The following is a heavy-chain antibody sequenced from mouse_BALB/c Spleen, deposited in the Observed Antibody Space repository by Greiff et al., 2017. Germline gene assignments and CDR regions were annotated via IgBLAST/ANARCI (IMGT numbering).Heavy chain of an antibody. CDR1: GYAFTNYL. CDR3: ARSGGLRHYFDY. CDR2: INPGSGGT. J-gene: IGHJ2*01. Sequence: QVQLKESGAELVRPGTSVKVSCKASGYAFTNYLIEWVKQRPGQGLEWIGVINPGSGGTNYNEKFKGKATLTADKSSSTAYMQLSSLTSDDSAVYFCARSGGLRHYFDYWGQGTTLTVSS. V-gene: IGHV1-54*03. D-gene: IGHD2-4*01.